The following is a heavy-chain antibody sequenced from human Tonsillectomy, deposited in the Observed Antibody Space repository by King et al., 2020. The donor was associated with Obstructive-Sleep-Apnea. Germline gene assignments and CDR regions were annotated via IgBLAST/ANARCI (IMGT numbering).Heavy chain of an antibody. Sequence: VQLVESGGGLVQPGRSLRLSCAASGFTFDDYAMHWVRQGPGKGLEWVSGISWNSARIAYADSVKGRFTISRDNAKNSLYLQMNSLRAEDTALYYCVKDFSRGSGSYSPFDVWGQGTTVTVSS. CDR2: ISWNSARI. D-gene: IGHD3-10*01. CDR1: GFTFDDYA. CDR3: VKDFSRGSGSYSPFDV. V-gene: IGHV3-9*01. J-gene: IGHJ6*02.